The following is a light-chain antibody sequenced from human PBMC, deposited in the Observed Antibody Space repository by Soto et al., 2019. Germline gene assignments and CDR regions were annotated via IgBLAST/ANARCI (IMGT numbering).Light chain of an antibody. V-gene: IGKV3-11*01. CDR2: DAS. CDR3: QQRSHWPPT. J-gene: IGKJ5*01. Sequence: EIVLTQSPATLALSPGERSTLCCRASQSVGGYLAWYQQRPGQXHRXXIYDASNRATGIPVRFSGSVSGTDGTITISSVEPEDGAVYIGQQRSHWPPTFGQGTRLEIK. CDR1: QSVGGY.